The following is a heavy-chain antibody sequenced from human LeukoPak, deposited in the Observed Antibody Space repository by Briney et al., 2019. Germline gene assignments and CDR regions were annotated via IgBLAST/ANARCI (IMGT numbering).Heavy chain of an antibody. Sequence: GSLRLSCAASGFTFSSYGMSWVRQAPGKGLEWVSAISGSGGSTYYADSVKGRFTISRDNSKNTLYLQMNSLRAEDTAVYYCARDSGYSSSWRYYFDYWGQGTLVTVSS. CDR3: ARDSGYSSSWRYYFDY. V-gene: IGHV3-23*01. D-gene: IGHD6-13*01. CDR2: ISGSGGST. J-gene: IGHJ4*02. CDR1: GFTFSSYG.